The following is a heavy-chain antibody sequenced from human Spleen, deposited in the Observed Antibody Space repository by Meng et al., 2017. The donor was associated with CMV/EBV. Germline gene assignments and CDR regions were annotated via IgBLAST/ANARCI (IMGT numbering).Heavy chain of an antibody. CDR1: GGSISSSSYY. V-gene: IGHV4-39*07. CDR3: ARDSGYSYYGTDV. J-gene: IGHJ6*02. D-gene: IGHD6-13*01. Sequence: SETLSLTCTVSGGSISSSSYYWGWIRQPPGKGLEWIGNFYYSGSTYYNPSLKSRVTISVDTSKNQFSLKLSSVTAADTAVYYCARDSGYSYYGTDVWGQGTTVTVSS. CDR2: FYYSGST.